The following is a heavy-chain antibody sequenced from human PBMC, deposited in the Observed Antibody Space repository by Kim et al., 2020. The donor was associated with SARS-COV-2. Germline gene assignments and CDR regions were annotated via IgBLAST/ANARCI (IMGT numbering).Heavy chain of an antibody. J-gene: IGHJ5*02. CDR2: INHSGST. Sequence: SETLSLTCAVYGGSFSGYYWNWIRQPPGKGLEWIGEINHSGSTNYNPSLKSRVTISVDTSKNQFSLKLSSVTAADTAVYYCARDSCSGGRCYSLWFDPWGQGTLVTVSS. CDR3: ARDSCSGGRCYSLWFDP. V-gene: IGHV4-34*01. D-gene: IGHD2-15*01. CDR1: GGSFSGYY.